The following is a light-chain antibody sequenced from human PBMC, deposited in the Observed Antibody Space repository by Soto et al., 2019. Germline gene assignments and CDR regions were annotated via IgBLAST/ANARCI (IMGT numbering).Light chain of an antibody. V-gene: IGKV3-11*01. J-gene: IGKJ2*01. CDR3: QQYYSTPYS. Sequence: EIVLTQSPATLSLSPGERATLSCRASQSFSNFLAWYQQKPGQAPRLLIYDTSNRATGIPARFSGSGSGTDFTLTISSLQAEDVAVYYCQQYYSTPYSFGQGTKLEIK. CDR2: DTS. CDR1: QSFSNF.